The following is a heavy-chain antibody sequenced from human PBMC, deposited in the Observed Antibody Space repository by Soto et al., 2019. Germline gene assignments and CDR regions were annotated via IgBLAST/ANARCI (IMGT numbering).Heavy chain of an antibody. D-gene: IGHD5-18*01. J-gene: IGHJ4*02. CDR2: IYYSGSA. CDR1: GGSISSSSDY. Sequence: SETLSLTCTVCGGSISSSSDYWGWIRKNPGKGLEWSGSIYYSGSAYYNPSLKSRVTISVDTSKNQFSLKLSSVTAAETAVYYFLGTVDTAMVIGPLIHWAQGTLVTVSS. V-gene: IGHV4-39*01. CDR3: LGTVDTAMVIGPLIH.